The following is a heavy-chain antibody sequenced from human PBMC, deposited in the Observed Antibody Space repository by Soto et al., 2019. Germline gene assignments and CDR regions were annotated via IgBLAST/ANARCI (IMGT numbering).Heavy chain of an antibody. CDR3: ARQDKAINTFTSFDP. V-gene: IGHV4-39*01. CDR2: ISYSGST. D-gene: IGHD3-16*01. J-gene: IGHJ5*02. CDR1: GGSISSGDYY. Sequence: SETLSLTCTVYGGSISSGDYYWSWIRQPPGKGLEWIGNISYSGSTYYTPSLKSRVSISVDTSKNQLSLSLSSVTAADTAVYYCARQDKAINTFTSFDPWGPGTLVTVSS.